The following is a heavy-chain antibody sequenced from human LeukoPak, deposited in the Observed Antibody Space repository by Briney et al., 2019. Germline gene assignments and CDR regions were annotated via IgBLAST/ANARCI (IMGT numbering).Heavy chain of an antibody. Sequence: TSETLSLTCTVSDDSITIYHWTWIRQPPGKGLEWIGYIYYSESTNYNPSLKSRVTISVDTSKNQFSLKLNSVTAADTAVYYCARATHYSNYRHHYYYMDVWGKGTTVTVSS. CDR2: IYYSEST. CDR3: ARATHYSNYRHHYYYMDV. CDR1: DDSITIYH. V-gene: IGHV4-59*01. D-gene: IGHD4-11*01. J-gene: IGHJ6*03.